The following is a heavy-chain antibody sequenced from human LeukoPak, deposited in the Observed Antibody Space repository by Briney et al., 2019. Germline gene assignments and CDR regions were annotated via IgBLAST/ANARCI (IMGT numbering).Heavy chain of an antibody. CDR3: VRDYYTIPRTWFHP. CDR1: GCALIDYG. V-gene: IGHV3-33*01. CDR2: IWYDATKV. D-gene: IGHD3-3*01. Sequence: GGSLRLSCTASGCALIDYGMHWVRQAPGKGLEWVADIWYDATKVYYSDSVKGRFTISRDNAKNTLYLQMNSLRVEDTAVYYYVRDYYTIPRTWFHPWGQGTLVTVSS. J-gene: IGHJ5*02.